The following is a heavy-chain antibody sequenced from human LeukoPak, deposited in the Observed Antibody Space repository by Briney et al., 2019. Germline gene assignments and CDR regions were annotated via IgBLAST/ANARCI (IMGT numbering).Heavy chain of an antibody. CDR2: ITNGGSTI. CDR1: GFTFSDYN. Sequence: PGGSLRLSCAASGFTFSDYNMNWVRQAPGKGLERVSYITNGGSTIHHADSVKGRFTISRDNAKKPLYLQMNSLRAEDTAVYYCARSIGLTGGGVDVWGQGTTVTVSS. D-gene: IGHD3-9*01. CDR3: ARSIGLTGGGVDV. V-gene: IGHV3-11*01. J-gene: IGHJ6*02.